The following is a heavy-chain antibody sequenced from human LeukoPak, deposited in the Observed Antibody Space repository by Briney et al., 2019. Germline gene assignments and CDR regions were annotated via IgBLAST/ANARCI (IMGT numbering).Heavy chain of an antibody. CDR3: ASFDQTPPDYYCYGMDV. CDR2: IIPILGIA. Sequence: SVKVSCKASGGTFSSYAISWVRQAPGQGLEWMGRIIPILGIANYAQKFQGRVTITADKSTSTAYMELSSLRSEDTAVYYCASFDQTPPDYYCYGMDVWGQGTTVTVSS. V-gene: IGHV1-69*04. CDR1: GGTFSSYA. D-gene: IGHD4-23*01. J-gene: IGHJ6*02.